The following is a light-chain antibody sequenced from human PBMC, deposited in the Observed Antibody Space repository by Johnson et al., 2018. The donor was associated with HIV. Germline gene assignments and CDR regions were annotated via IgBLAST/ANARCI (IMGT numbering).Light chain of an antibody. Sequence: QSVLTQPPSVSAAPGQKVTISCSGSNSNIGNNYVSWYQHLPGTAPKLLIYENNKRPSGIPDRFSGSKSGTSATLGITGLQTGDEADYYCGTWDNSLNPAYVFGTGTKVTVL. CDR1: NSNIGNNY. J-gene: IGLJ1*01. CDR2: ENN. CDR3: GTWDNSLNPAYV. V-gene: IGLV1-51*02.